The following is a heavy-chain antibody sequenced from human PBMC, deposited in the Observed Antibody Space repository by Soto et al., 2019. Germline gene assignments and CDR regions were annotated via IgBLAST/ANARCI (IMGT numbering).Heavy chain of an antibody. Sequence: PGGSLRLSCAASGFTFTRYSMNWVRQAPGKGLEWVSSISSTTNYIYYGDSMKGRFTISRDNAKNSLYLEMNSLRDEDAAVYYCARDPGYYDSGDYFDYWGQGALVTVSS. CDR2: ISSTTNYI. J-gene: IGHJ4*02. CDR3: ARDPGYYDSGDYFDY. D-gene: IGHD3-22*01. CDR1: GFTFTRYS. V-gene: IGHV3-21*06.